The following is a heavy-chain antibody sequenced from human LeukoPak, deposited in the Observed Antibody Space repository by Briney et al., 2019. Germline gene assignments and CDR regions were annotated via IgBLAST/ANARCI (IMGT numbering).Heavy chain of an antibody. D-gene: IGHD3-9*01. CDR1: GFTFSSYS. V-gene: IGHV3-21*01. CDR2: ISSSSSYI. Sequence: GGSLRLSCAASGFTFSSYSMNWVRQAPGKGLEWVSSISSSSSYIYYADSVKGRFTISRDNAKNSLYLQMNSLRAEDTAVYYCARTLLRYFDWLLYYYYCYGMDVWGQGTTVTVSS. J-gene: IGHJ6*02. CDR3: ARTLLRYFDWLLYYYYCYGMDV.